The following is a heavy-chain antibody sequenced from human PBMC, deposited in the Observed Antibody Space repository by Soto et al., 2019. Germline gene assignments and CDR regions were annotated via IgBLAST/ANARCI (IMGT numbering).Heavy chain of an antibody. D-gene: IGHD3-22*01. J-gene: IGHJ5*02. Sequence: QVQLVESGGGVVQPGRSLRLSCAASGFTFSSYGMHWFRQAPGKGLEWVAVISYDGSNKYYADSVKGRFTISRDNYKNTLYLQMNSLRAEDTAVYYCANEKTYYYDSSGYSNWFDPWGQGTLVTVSS. CDR1: GFTFSSYG. V-gene: IGHV3-30*18. CDR3: ANEKTYYYDSSGYSNWFDP. CDR2: ISYDGSNK.